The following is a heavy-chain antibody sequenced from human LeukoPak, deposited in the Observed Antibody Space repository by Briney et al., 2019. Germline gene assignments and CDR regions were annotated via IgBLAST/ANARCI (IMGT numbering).Heavy chain of an antibody. Sequence: SETLSLTCTVSGGSISAYYWSWIRQPPGKGLEWIGYIHYSGTTNYYPSLKSRVTIALDTSKNQFSLKLNSVTAADTAVYYCARFGTSSSRFFVQCGQGTLVTVSS. CDR1: GGSISAYY. CDR2: IHYSGTT. CDR3: ARFGTSSSRFFVQ. V-gene: IGHV4-59*01. D-gene: IGHD3-16*01. J-gene: IGHJ4*02.